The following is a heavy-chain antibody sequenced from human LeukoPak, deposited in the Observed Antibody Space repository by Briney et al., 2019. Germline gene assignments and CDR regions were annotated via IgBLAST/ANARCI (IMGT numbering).Heavy chain of an antibody. Sequence: SQTLSLTCTVSGGSISGTNYYWSWIRQPPGKGLEWLGYINYSGSTYYNPSLKSRLLISVDTSKRQSSVRLTSVTAADTAVYYCARAERPWELLDYWGQGALVTVSS. V-gene: IGHV4-30-4*01. CDR2: INYSGST. D-gene: IGHD1-26*01. CDR3: ARAERPWELLDY. CDR1: GGSISGTNYY. J-gene: IGHJ4*02.